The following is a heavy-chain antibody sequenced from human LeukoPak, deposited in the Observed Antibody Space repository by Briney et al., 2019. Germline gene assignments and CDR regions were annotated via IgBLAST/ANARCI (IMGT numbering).Heavy chain of an antibody. Sequence: ASVKVSCKASGGTFSSYAISWVRQAPGQGLEWMGGIIPIFGTANYAQKFQGRVTITADKSTSTAYMELSSLRSEDTAVYYCARRTMPLGFDIWGQGTMVTVSS. V-gene: IGHV1-69*06. D-gene: IGHD2-2*01. CDR3: ARRTMPLGFDI. J-gene: IGHJ3*02. CDR1: GGTFSSYA. CDR2: IIPIFGTA.